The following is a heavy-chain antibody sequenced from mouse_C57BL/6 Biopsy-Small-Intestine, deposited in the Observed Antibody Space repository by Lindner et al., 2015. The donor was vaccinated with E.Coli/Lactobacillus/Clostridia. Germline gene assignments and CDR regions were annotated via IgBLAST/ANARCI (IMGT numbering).Heavy chain of an antibody. CDR2: IDPASGNT. J-gene: IGHJ3*01. Sequence: VQLQESGAELVRPGASVKLSCTASGFNIKDDYMNWVKQRPEQGLEWIGRIDPASGNTKYAPKFQDKATITADTSSNTAYLQLSSLTSEDTAVYYCARSTTMITAWFAYWGQGTLVTVSA. V-gene: IGHV14-3*01. D-gene: IGHD2-4*01. CDR3: ARSTTMITAWFAY. CDR1: GFNIKDDY.